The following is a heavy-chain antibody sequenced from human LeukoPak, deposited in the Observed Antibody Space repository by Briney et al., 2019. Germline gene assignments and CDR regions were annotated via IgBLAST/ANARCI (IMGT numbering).Heavy chain of an antibody. Sequence: SETLSLTCTVSGGSISSSSYYWGWIRQPPGKGLEWIGSIYYSGSTYYNPSLKSRVTISVDTSKNQFSLKLSSVTAADTAVYYCASMTSAPGGDLTPLNYYYYYYMDVWGKGTTVTVSS. CDR3: ASMTSAPGGDLTPLNYYYYYYMDV. CDR2: IYYSGST. J-gene: IGHJ6*03. CDR1: GGSISSSSYY. V-gene: IGHV4-39*07. D-gene: IGHD3-16*01.